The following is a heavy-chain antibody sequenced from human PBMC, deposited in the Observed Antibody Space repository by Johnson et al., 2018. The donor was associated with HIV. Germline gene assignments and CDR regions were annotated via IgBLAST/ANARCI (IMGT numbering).Heavy chain of an antibody. CDR1: QFTFSSYY. J-gene: IGHJ3*02. D-gene: IGHD1-26*01. CDR3: ARDLPSGSYAPFDI. V-gene: IGHV3-25*04. CDR2: VNPNGGNT. Sequence: QLVQSGGGVVQPGRSLRLSCAASQFTFSSYYKNCVRQDPGNGLELVGQVNPNGGNTYLIDSGKDRFNTSRDNAKNTLRLQMNSLRAEDTALYYCARDLPSGSYAPFDIWGQGTMVTVSS.